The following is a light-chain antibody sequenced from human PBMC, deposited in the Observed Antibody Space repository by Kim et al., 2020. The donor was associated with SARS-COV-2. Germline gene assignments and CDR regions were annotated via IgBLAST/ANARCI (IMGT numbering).Light chain of an antibody. CDR3: QQRSNWPPT. J-gene: IGKJ4*01. CDR1: QGVSTS. V-gene: IGKV3-11*01. CDR2: DVS. Sequence: LSPGERATPSGRASQGVSTSLAWYQHKPGQPPRLLIHDVSNRATGIPPRFSGSGSGTDFTLTISSLEPEDFAIYYCQQRSNWPPTFGGGTKVDIK.